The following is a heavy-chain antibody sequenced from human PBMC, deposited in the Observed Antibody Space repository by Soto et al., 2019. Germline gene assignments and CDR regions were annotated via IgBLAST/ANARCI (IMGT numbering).Heavy chain of an antibody. D-gene: IGHD2-15*01. CDR2: MYADGTT. CDR1: GFTVSSNY. Sequence: EVQLGDSGGGLVRTGGSLRLSCAASGFTVSSNYISWVRQAPGKGLEWVSVMYADGTTYYADSVKDRFTISRDNSKNTVSLQMSSLRAEDTAVYHCAVDIEVTGMGHYYFDYWGQGALVTVSS. J-gene: IGHJ4*02. V-gene: IGHV3-66*01. CDR3: AVDIEVTGMGHYYFDY.